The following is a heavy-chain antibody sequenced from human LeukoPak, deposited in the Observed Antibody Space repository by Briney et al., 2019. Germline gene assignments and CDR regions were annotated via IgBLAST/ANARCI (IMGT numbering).Heavy chain of an antibody. V-gene: IGHV1-46*01. Sequence: GASVKVSCKASGYTFTSYYMHWVRQAPGQGLEWMGIINPSGGSTSYAQKFQGRVTMTRDTSTSTVYMELSSLRSEDTAVYYCARDENCSGGSCYSGFDYWGQGTLVTVSS. CDR2: INPSGGST. CDR3: ARDENCSGGSCYSGFDY. D-gene: IGHD2-15*01. J-gene: IGHJ4*02. CDR1: GYTFTSYY.